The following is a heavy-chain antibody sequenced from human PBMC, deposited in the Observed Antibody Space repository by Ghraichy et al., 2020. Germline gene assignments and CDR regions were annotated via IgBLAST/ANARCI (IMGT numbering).Heavy chain of an antibody. CDR3: ARGKGRAAAGKRYYMDV. CDR2: INHSGST. CDR1: GGSFSGYY. Sequence: SETLSLTCAVYGGSFSGYYWSWIRQPPGKGLEWIGEINHSGSTNYNPSLKSRVTISVDTSKNQFSLKLSSVTAADTAVYYCARGKGRAAAGKRYYMDVWGKGTTVTVSS. J-gene: IGHJ6*03. D-gene: IGHD6-13*01. V-gene: IGHV4-34*01.